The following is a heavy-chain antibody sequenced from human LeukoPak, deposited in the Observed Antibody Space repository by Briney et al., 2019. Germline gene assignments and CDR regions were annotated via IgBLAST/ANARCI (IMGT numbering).Heavy chain of an antibody. D-gene: IGHD6-13*01. J-gene: IGHJ6*03. Sequence: GGSLRLSCAASGFTFSDYYVSWIRQAPGKGLEWVSYISSSGSIIYYADSVKGRFTISRDNAKNSLYLQMNSLRAEDTAVYYCARRVAAAGSTGLRYIDVWGKGTTVTVSS. V-gene: IGHV3-11*04. CDR1: GFTFSDYY. CDR3: ARRVAAAGSTGLRYIDV. CDR2: ISSSGSII.